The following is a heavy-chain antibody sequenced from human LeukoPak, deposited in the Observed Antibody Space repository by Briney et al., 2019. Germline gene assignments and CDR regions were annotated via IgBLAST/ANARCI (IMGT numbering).Heavy chain of an antibody. J-gene: IGHJ5*02. CDR1: GYTFTSYA. Sequence: ASVKVSCKASGYTFTSYAMHWVRQAPGQRLEWMGWINAGNGNIKYSQKFQGRVTITRDTSASTAYMELSSLRSEDTAVYYCARDFLFLGWFDPWGQGTLVTVSS. V-gene: IGHV1-3*01. CDR3: ARDFLFLGWFDP. D-gene: IGHD2/OR15-2a*01. CDR2: INAGNGNI.